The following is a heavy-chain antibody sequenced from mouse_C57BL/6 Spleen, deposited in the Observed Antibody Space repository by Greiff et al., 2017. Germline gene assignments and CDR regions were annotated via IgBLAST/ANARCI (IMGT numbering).Heavy chain of an antibody. J-gene: IGHJ2*01. CDR3: ATYDYDPFDY. D-gene: IGHD2-4*01. V-gene: IGHV1-22*01. CDR2: INPNNGGT. Sequence: EVQLQESGPELVKPGASVKMSCKASGYTFTDYNMHWVKQSHGKSLEWIGYINPNNGGTSYNQKFKGKATLTVNKSSSTAYMELRSLTSEDSAVYYCATYDYDPFDYWGQGTTLTVSS. CDR1: GYTFTDYN.